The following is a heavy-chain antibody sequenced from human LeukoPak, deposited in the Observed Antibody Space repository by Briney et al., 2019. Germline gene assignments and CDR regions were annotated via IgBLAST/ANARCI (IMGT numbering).Heavy chain of an antibody. CDR1: GFSFSSYW. V-gene: IGHV3-7*05. CDR3: ARGALIMVTF. D-gene: IGHD4-23*01. J-gene: IGHJ4*02. CDR2: IKEDGSEK. Sequence: GGSLRLSCAASGFSFSSYWMSWVRQAPGKGLEWVANIKEDGSEKNYVESVKGRFTISRDNAENSMYLQMNSLRAEDTAVYYCARGALIMVTFWGQGTLVTVSS.